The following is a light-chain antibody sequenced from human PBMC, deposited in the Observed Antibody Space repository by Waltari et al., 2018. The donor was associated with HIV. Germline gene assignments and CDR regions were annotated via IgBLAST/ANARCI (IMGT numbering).Light chain of an antibody. V-gene: IGLV2-14*01. CDR2: GFH. CDR1: DSDIGSCEY. Sequence: QSALTQPASVSGSPGQAFTIPCAGSDSDIGSCEYVSGYQQHPHKAPKLLIYGFHHTPLGMSYRFSGSNIDNPASLTISGLQADDEVDYFCACYTNNGGIFGGGTKVTVL. J-gene: IGLJ2*01. CDR3: ACYTNNGGI.